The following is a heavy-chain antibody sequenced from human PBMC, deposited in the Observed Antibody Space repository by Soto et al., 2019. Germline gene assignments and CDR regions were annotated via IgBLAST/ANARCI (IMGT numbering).Heavy chain of an antibody. CDR1: GFTFSSYG. CDR2: ISYDGSNK. J-gene: IGHJ4*02. CDR3: AKRGQSYDFWSGYPDY. D-gene: IGHD3-3*01. Sequence: GGSLRLSCAASGFTFSSYGMHWVRQAPGKGLEWVAVISYDGSNKYYADSVEGRFTISRDNSKNTLYLQMNSLRAEDTAVYYCAKRGQSYDFWSGYPDYWGQGTLVTVSS. V-gene: IGHV3-30*18.